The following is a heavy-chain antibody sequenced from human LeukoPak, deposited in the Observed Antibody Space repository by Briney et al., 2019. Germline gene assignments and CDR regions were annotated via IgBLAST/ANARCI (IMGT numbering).Heavy chain of an antibody. V-gene: IGHV3-30*04. Sequence: GGSLRLSCAASGFTFSTYSMHWVRQAPGKGLEWVAVISFDGSNKYYADSVKGRFTISRDNSKNSLYLQMNSLRAEDTALYYCAKDIDGAVAVAGNYFDYWGQGTLVTVSS. D-gene: IGHD6-19*01. CDR3: AKDIDGAVAVAGNYFDY. CDR2: ISFDGSNK. CDR1: GFTFSTYS. J-gene: IGHJ4*02.